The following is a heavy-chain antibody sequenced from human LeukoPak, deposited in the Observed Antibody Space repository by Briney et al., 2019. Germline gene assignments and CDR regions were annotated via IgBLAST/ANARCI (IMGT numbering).Heavy chain of an antibody. CDR1: GFSLNTLGAG. J-gene: IGHJ5*02. CDR2: IFWDDDK. Sequence: SGPTLVKLTQTLTLTCTFSGFSLNTLGAGVAWIRQPPGKALEWLALIFWDDDKRYSPSLKSRLTLTKDTSKSQVVLTMTHMDPVDTGTYYCAHTHYYGSGLDHWGQGTLVTVSS. CDR3: AHTHYYGSGLDH. V-gene: IGHV2-5*02. D-gene: IGHD3-10*01.